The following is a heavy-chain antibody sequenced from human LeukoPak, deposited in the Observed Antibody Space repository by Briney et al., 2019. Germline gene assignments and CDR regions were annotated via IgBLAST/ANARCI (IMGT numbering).Heavy chain of an antibody. J-gene: IGHJ4*02. CDR1: GFSFSSYW. D-gene: IGHD2/OR15-2a*01. CDR3: SSQPAVIGLDF. Sequence: PGGSLRLSCAASGFSFSSYWMTWVRQVPGKGLEWVANIKPDGSGKHYVDSVKGRFTISRDNAKSSLYLQMDSLRVEDTAVYYCSSQPAVIGLDFWGQGALVTVSS. V-gene: IGHV3-7*01. CDR2: IKPDGSGK.